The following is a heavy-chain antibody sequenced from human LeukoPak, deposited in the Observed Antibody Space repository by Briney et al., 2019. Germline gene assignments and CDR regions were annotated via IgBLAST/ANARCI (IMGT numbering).Heavy chain of an antibody. Sequence: SETLSLTCTVSGGAIFEHDFNWIRQAPGKGLEWIGYIYSNGITSYNPSLRSRGTMSIATSRSQFSLRLTSVTAADTAIYYCARRAYYDTSGYSPASGYFDLWGRGTLVTVSS. J-gene: IGHJ2*01. D-gene: IGHD3-22*01. CDR2: IYSNGIT. CDR1: GGAIFEHD. V-gene: IGHV4-4*08. CDR3: ARRAYYDTSGYSPASGYFDL.